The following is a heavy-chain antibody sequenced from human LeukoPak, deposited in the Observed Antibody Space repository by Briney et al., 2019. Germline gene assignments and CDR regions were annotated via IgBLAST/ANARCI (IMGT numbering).Heavy chain of an antibody. CDR2: INPNSGGT. CDR1: GYTFTGYY. V-gene: IGHV1-2*06. Sequence: ASVKVSCKASGYTFTGYYMHWVRQAPGQGREWMGRINPNSGGTNYAQKFQGRVTMTRDTSISTAYMELSRLRSDDTAVYYCARVDYYDSSGYSPLDIWGQGTMVTVSS. CDR3: ARVDYYDSSGYSPLDI. D-gene: IGHD3-22*01. J-gene: IGHJ3*02.